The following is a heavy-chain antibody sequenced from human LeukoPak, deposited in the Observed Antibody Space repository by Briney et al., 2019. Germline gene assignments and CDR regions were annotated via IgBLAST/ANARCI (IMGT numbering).Heavy chain of an antibody. D-gene: IGHD6-19*01. Sequence: GGSLRLSCAASGFTFSSYAMSWVRQAPGKGLEWVSAISGSGGSTYYADSVEGRFSISRDNSGKTLFLQLNSLKAEDTAIYYCARIYASDWSFDSWGQGTLVTVS. V-gene: IGHV3-23*01. CDR3: ARIYASDWSFDS. CDR2: ISGSGGST. J-gene: IGHJ4*02. CDR1: GFTFSSYA.